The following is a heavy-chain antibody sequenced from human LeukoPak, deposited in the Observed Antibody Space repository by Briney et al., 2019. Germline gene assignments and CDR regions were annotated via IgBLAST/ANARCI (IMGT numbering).Heavy chain of an antibody. V-gene: IGHV3-21*04. CDR2: ISSSSSYI. D-gene: IGHD6-19*01. CDR3: AKGAQWLTTSYYFDY. J-gene: IGHJ4*02. Sequence: GGSLRLSCAASGFTFSSYSMNWVRQAPGKGLEWVSSISSSSSYIYYADSVKGRSTISRDNAKNSLYLQMNSLRAEDTAVYYCAKGAQWLTTSYYFDYWGQGTLVTVSS. CDR1: GFTFSSYS.